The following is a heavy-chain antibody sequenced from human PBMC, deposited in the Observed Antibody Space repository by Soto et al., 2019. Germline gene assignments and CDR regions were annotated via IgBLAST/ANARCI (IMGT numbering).Heavy chain of an antibody. D-gene: IGHD2-15*01. J-gene: IGHJ6*03. CDR2: TYYRSRWYN. CDR1: GDGVSSNSAA. V-gene: IGHV6-1*01. Sequence: SQTLSLTCAISGDGVSSNSAAWNWSRLSPSRGLEWLARTYYRSRWYNDYAVSVRSRITVNPDTSKNQFSLQLTSVTPEDTAVNYCAETPPHQCYYMDVWGKGTTVPFP. CDR3: AETPPHQCYYMDV.